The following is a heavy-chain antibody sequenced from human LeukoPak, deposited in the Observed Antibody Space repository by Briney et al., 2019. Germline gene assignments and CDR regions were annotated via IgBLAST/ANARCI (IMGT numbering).Heavy chain of an antibody. D-gene: IGHD3-22*01. CDR3: ARHRAAYYYDSSGYYIDY. CDR2: IYDTGAT. V-gene: IGHV4-59*08. J-gene: IGHJ4*02. Sequence: SETLSLTCTVSGGSISSHFWSWIRQPPGKGLEWIGYIYDTGATDYNPSLKSRVTMSVDMSKNQFSLKLSSVTAADTAVYYCARHRAAYYYDSSGYYIDYWGQGTLVTVSS. CDR1: GGSISSHF.